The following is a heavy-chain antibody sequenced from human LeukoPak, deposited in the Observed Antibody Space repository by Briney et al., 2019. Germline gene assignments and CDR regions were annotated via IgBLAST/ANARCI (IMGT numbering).Heavy chain of an antibody. D-gene: IGHD3-10*01. CDR2: ISYDGSNK. J-gene: IGHJ3*02. V-gene: IGHV3-30*18. CDR3: AKDGITMVRGVHGAFDI. Sequence: PGRSLRLSCAASGFTFSSYGMHWVRQAPGKGLEWVAVISYDGSNKYYADSVKGRFTISRDNSKNTLYLQMNSLRAEDTAVYYCAKDGITMVRGVHGAFDIWGQGTMVTVS. CDR1: GFTFSSYG.